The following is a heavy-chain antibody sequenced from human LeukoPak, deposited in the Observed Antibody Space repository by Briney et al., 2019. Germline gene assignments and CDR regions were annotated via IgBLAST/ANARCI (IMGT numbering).Heavy chain of an antibody. J-gene: IGHJ4*02. CDR3: ATRIGAAGTGLDY. CDR2: IYHSGST. Sequence: SETLSLTCSVSGGSISSSTYYWGWIRQPPGKGLEWIGSIYHSGSTNYNPSLNSRVTILVDKSKNEFSLKLSSVTAADTAVYYCATRIGAAGTGLDYWGQGTLATVSS. V-gene: IGHV4-39*07. CDR1: GGSISSSTYY. D-gene: IGHD6-13*01.